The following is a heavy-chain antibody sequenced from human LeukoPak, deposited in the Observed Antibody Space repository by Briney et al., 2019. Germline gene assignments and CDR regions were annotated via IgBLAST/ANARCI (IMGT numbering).Heavy chain of an antibody. V-gene: IGHV4-4*02. CDR3: ARGPRRIAAPRYFDY. J-gene: IGHJ4*02. D-gene: IGHD6-6*01. CDR2: IYHSGST. CDR1: GGSISSSNW. Sequence: PSGTLSLTCAVSGGSISSSNWWSWVRQPPGKGLEWIGEIYHSGSTNYNPSLKSRVTISVDTSKNQFSLKLSSVTAADTAVYYCARGPRRIAAPRYFDYWGQGTLVTVSS.